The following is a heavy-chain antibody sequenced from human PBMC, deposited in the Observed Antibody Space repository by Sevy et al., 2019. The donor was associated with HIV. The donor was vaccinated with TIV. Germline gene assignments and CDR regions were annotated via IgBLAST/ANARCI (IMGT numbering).Heavy chain of an antibody. CDR3: ARAELDTSGYHENFDY. CDR2: ISYDGSNK. Sequence: GGSLRLSCAASGFTFSSYAMHWVRQAPGKGLEWVAVISYDGSNKYYADSVKGRFTISRDNSKNTLYLQMNSLRAEDTAVYYCARAELDTSGYHENFDYWGQGTLVTVSS. D-gene: IGHD3-22*01. J-gene: IGHJ4*02. CDR1: GFTFSSYA. V-gene: IGHV3-30-3*01.